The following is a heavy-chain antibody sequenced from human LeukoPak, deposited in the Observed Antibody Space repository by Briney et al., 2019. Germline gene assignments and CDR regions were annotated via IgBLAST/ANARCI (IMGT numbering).Heavy chain of an antibody. CDR1: GGSISSGSYY. CDR3: ARDRKDCSGGSCYSRQRVYYYMDV. CDR2: IYTSGST. D-gene: IGHD2-15*01. Sequence: SETLSLTCAVSGGSISSGSYYWSWIRQPAGKGLEWIGRIYTSGSTNYNPSLKSRVTISVDTSKNQFSLKLSSVTAADTAVYYCARDRKDCSGGSCYSRQRVYYYMDVWGKGTTVTVSS. J-gene: IGHJ6*03. V-gene: IGHV4-61*02.